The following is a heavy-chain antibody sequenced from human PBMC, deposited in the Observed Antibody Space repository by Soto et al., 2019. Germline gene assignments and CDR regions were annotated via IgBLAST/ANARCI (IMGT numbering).Heavy chain of an antibody. CDR2: IIPILGIA. CDR1: GGTFSSYT. CDR3: ARPAQPLGYCSSTSCYETRCYFDY. Sequence: QVQLVQSGAEVKKPGSSVKVSCKACGGTFSSYTISWVRQAPGQGLEWLGRIIPILGIANYAKKFQGRVTITADKSTSTAYMELSSLRSEDTAVYYCARPAQPLGYCSSTSCYETRCYFDYWGQGTLVTVSS. V-gene: IGHV1-69*02. J-gene: IGHJ4*02. D-gene: IGHD2-2*01.